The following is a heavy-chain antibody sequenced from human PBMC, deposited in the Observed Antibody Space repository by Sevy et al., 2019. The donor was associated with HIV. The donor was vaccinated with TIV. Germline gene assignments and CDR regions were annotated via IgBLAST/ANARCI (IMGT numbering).Heavy chain of an antibody. J-gene: IGHJ4*02. Sequence: GGSLRLSCAGSGFTFSSYWMTWVRQAPGTGLEWVANIKQDGSMKYYVNSVKGRFTISRDNAKNSLYLQMNSLRAEDTAIYYCARSIAAIGPDYWGQGTLVTVSS. V-gene: IGHV3-7*01. CDR3: ARSIAAIGPDY. CDR1: GFTFSSYW. D-gene: IGHD6-13*01. CDR2: IKQDGSMK.